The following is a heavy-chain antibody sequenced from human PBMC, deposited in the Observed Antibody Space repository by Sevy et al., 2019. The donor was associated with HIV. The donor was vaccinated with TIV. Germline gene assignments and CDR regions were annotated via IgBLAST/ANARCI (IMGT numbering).Heavy chain of an antibody. CDR3: AKGVVEWLLYVYYGMDV. D-gene: IGHD3-3*01. V-gene: IGHV3-30*18. Sequence: GGSLRLSCVASGFSFSSYGMHWVRQAPGKGLEWVALISYHGTNKYYGDSVRGRFTVSRDNSKNTLYLQMNSLRAEDTAVYYCAKGVVEWLLYVYYGMDVWGQGTTVTVSS. CDR2: ISYHGTNK. J-gene: IGHJ6*02. CDR1: GFSFSSYG.